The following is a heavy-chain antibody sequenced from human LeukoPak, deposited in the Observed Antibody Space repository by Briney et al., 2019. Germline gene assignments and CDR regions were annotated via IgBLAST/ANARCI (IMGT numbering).Heavy chain of an antibody. CDR3: AKDAVAPGSGGDY. Sequence: GGSLRLSCAASGFTFSSFAMSWVRQTPGKGLEWVSTFTASGSSTYYADSVKGRFTISRDNSKNTLYLQMNSLRADDTAVYYCAKDAVAPGSGGDYWAQGTLVTVSS. CDR1: GFTFSSFA. D-gene: IGHD3-10*01. V-gene: IGHV3-23*01. CDR2: FTASGSST. J-gene: IGHJ4*02.